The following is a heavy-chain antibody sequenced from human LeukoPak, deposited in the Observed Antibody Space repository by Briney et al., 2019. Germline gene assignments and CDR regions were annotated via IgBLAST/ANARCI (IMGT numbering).Heavy chain of an antibody. V-gene: IGHV4-39*06. CDR2: IYYSGST. D-gene: IGHD3-10*01. Sequence: SETLSLTCTVSGGSINSRNHFWGWIRQPPGKGLEWIGSIYYSGSTYYNPSLKSRVTISVGTSKNQFPLKLSSVTAADTAVYYCAGVSGGSGSYYLDYWGQGTLVTVSS. CDR3: AGVSGGSGSYYLDY. CDR1: GGSINSRNHF. J-gene: IGHJ4*02.